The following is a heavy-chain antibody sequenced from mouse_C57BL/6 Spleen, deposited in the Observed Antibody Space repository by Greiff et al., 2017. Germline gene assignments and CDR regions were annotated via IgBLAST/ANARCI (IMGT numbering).Heavy chain of an antibody. CDR1: GYTFTTYP. D-gene: IGHD4-1*01. CDR3: ARATGRGSYYFDY. J-gene: IGHJ2*01. CDR2: FHPYNDDT. Sequence: VQLKQSGAELVKPGASVKMSCKASGYTFTTYPIEWMKQNHGKSLEWIGNFHPYNDDTKYNEKFKGKATLTVEKSSSTVYLALSRLTSDDSAVXYCARATGRGSYYFDYWGQGTTRTVSS. V-gene: IGHV1-47*01.